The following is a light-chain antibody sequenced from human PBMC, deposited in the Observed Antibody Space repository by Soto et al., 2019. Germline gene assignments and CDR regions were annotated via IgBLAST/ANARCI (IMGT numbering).Light chain of an antibody. CDR1: QRVNRYY. V-gene: IGKV3-20*01. CDR2: GTF. Sequence: ENVLTQSPGTLSLSPGERATLSCRASQRVNRYYLTWYQQKPGQAPRLLIYGTFNRATGIPDRFTGSGSGTDFTLTISRLEPEDFAVYYCQQYSSSPLTFGGGTKVEIK. CDR3: QQYSSSPLT. J-gene: IGKJ4*01.